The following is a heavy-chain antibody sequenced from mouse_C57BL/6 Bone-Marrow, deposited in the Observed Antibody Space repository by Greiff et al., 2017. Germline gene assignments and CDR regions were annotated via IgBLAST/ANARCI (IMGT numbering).Heavy chain of an antibody. V-gene: IGHV1-5*01. J-gene: IGHJ3*01. CDR2: IYPGNSDT. CDR3: TREVYYYGSSPWFAY. CDR1: GYTFTSYW. Sequence: VQLQQSGTVLARPGASVKMSCKTSGYTFTSYWMHWVKQRPGQGLEWIGAIYPGNSDTSYNQKFKGKAKLTAVTSASTAYMELSSLTNEDSAVYYCTREVYYYGSSPWFAYWGQGTLVTVSA. D-gene: IGHD1-1*01.